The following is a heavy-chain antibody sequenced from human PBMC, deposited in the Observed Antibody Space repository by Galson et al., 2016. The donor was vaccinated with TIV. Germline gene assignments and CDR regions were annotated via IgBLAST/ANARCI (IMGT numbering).Heavy chain of an antibody. CDR3: AREGGPGYCSDTSCYGYYGRDV. CDR2: INPNSGGT. J-gene: IGHJ6*02. CDR1: GYTFSHYF. Sequence: SVKVSCKASGYTFSHYFMHWVRQAPGQGLEWMGRINPNSGGTNYALKFQGRVTMTRDTAISTGYMELSSLTSDDTAVYYCAREGGPGYCSDTSCYGYYGRDVWGQGTTVTVSS. V-gene: IGHV1-2*06. D-gene: IGHD2-2*03.